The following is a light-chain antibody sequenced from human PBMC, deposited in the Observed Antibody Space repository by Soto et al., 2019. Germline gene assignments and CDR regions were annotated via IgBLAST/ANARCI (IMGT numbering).Light chain of an antibody. V-gene: IGLV2-23*01. CDR3: CSYAGLSAVV. J-gene: IGLJ1*01. Sequence: QSVITQPASVSGSPGKSITISCTGTSRDIGSYNLVSWYQQHPGKAPKLMIYEGNKRPSGVSNRFSASKSGNTASLTISGLQAEEEGDYYCCSYAGLSAVVFGSGTKVTVL. CDR1: SRDIGSYNL. CDR2: EGN.